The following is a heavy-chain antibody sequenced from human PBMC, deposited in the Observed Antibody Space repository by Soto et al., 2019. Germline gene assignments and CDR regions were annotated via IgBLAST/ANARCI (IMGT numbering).Heavy chain of an antibody. CDR3: ARVGGLVGATTHDY. J-gene: IGHJ4*02. Sequence: QVQLQESGPGLVKPSQTLSLTCTVSGGSISSGDYYWSWIRQPPGKGLEWIGYIYYSGSTYYNPSLKTRVTISVDKSQNLFSLKLSSVTAADTAVYYCARVGGLVGATTHDYWGQGTLVTV. CDR1: GGSISSGDYY. D-gene: IGHD1-26*01. CDR2: IYYSGST. V-gene: IGHV4-30-4*01.